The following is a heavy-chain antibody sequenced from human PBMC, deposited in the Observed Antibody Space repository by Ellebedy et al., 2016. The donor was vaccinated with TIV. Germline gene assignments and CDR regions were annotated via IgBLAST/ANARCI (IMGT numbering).Heavy chain of an antibody. CDR2: IYYSGST. D-gene: IGHD3-3*01. Sequence: SETLSLTCTVSGGSISNYYWSWIRQPPGKGLEWIGYIYYSGSTNYNTSLKSRVTISVDTSKNQFSLKLSSVTAADTAVYYCARHVEMEWLLSPVYGMDVWGQGTTVIVSS. CDR3: ARHVEMEWLLSPVYGMDV. CDR1: GGSISNYY. V-gene: IGHV4-59*08. J-gene: IGHJ6*02.